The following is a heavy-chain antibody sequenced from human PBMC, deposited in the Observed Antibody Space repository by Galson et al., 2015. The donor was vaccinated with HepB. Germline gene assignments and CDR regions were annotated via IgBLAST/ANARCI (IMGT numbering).Heavy chain of an antibody. V-gene: IGHV3-30-3*01. J-gene: IGHJ4*02. CDR3: ARDRVDPYSGSYLYYFDY. CDR2: ISYDGSNK. D-gene: IGHD1-26*01. CDR1: GFTFGSYA. Sequence: SLRLSCAASGFTFGSYAMHWVRQAPGKGLEWVAVISYDGSNKYYADSVKGRFTISRDNSKNTLYLQMNSLRAEDTAVYYCARDRVDPYSGSYLYYFDYWGQGTLVTVSS.